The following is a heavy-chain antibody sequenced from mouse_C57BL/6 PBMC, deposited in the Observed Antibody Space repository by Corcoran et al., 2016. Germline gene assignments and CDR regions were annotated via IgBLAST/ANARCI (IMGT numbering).Heavy chain of an antibody. D-gene: IGHD4-1*02. CDR1: GYTFTDYY. J-gene: IGHJ2*01. V-gene: IGHV1-76*01. CDR3: ARSATPYYFDY. CDR2: IYPGSGNT. Sequence: QVQLKQYGAELVRPGASVKLSCKASGYTFTDYYINWVKQRPGQGLEWIARIYPGSGNTYYNEKFKGKATLTAEKSSSTAYTQLSSLTSEDSAVYFCARSATPYYFDYWGQGTTLTVSS.